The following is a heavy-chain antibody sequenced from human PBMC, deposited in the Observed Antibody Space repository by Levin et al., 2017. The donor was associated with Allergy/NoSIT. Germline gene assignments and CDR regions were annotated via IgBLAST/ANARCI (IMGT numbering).Heavy chain of an antibody. CDR2: IWFDGSNK. CDR3: ARDHNHWGSYWYFDL. V-gene: IGHV3-33*01. Sequence: AGGSLRLSCAASGFTFSTYSMHWVRQAPVKGLEWVGVIWFDGSNKFYADSVKGRFTISRDNANNTLYLEMNSLRADDTAIYYCARDHNHWGSYWYFDLWGRGTLVTVSS. D-gene: IGHD3-16*01. J-gene: IGHJ2*01. CDR1: GFTFSTYS.